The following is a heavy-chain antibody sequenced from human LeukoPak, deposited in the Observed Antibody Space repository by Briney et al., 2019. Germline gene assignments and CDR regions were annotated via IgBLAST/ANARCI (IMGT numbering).Heavy chain of an antibody. CDR2: INHSGST. Sequence: PSETLSLTCAVYGGSFSGYYWSWLRQPPGKGLEWIGEINHSGSTNYNPSLKSRVTISVDTSKNQFSLTLSSVTAADTAVYYCARQGDGYNFDYWGQGTLVTVSS. V-gene: IGHV4-34*01. CDR1: GGSFSGYY. D-gene: IGHD5-24*01. J-gene: IGHJ4*02. CDR3: ARQGDGYNFDY.